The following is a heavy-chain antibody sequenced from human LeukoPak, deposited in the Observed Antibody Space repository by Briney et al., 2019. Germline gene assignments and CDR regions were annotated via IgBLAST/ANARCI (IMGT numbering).Heavy chain of an antibody. D-gene: IGHD2-2*01. Sequence: SVKVSCKASGYTCTSFAISWVRQAPGQGLEWMGRIIPTLGLANYPQKFQGRVTITADKSTSTAYMELSSLRSEDTAVYYCARGIVVVPNYYYMDVWGKGTTVTVSS. J-gene: IGHJ6*03. CDR3: ARGIVVVPNYYYMDV. V-gene: IGHV1-69*04. CDR2: IIPTLGLA. CDR1: GYTCTSFA.